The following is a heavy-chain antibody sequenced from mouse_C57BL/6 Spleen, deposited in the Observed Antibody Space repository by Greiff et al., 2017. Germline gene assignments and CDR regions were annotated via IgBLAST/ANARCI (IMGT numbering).Heavy chain of an antibody. J-gene: IGHJ2*01. CDR2: ISSGGSYT. V-gene: IGHV5-6*01. D-gene: IGHD2-5*01. CDR3: ARLNSNPYYFDY. Sequence: EVKLVESGGDLVKPGGSLKLSCAASGFTFSSYGMSWVRQTPDKRLEWVATISSGGSYTYYPDSVKGRFTISRDNAKNTLYLQMSSLKSEDTAMYYCARLNSNPYYFDYWGQGTTLTVSS. CDR1: GFTFSSYG.